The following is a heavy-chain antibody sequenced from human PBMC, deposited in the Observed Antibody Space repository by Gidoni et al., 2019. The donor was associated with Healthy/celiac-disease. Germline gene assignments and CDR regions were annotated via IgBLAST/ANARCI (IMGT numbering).Heavy chain of an antibody. CDR3: ARDSHDSGGYYYSPFDY. CDR2: INPSGST. Sequence: QVQLQQWGAGLLKPSETLSLTCAVDGGSFSAYYWSWIRQPPGKGLEWIGEINPSGSTNYTPSLKSRVTISVDTSKIQFSLKLSSVTAADTAVYYCARDSHDSGGYYYSPFDYWGQGTLVTVSS. V-gene: IGHV4-34*01. CDR1: GGSFSAYY. J-gene: IGHJ4*02. D-gene: IGHD3-22*01.